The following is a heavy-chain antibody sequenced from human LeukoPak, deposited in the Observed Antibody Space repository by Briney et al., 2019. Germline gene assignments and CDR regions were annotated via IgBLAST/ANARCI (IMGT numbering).Heavy chain of an antibody. CDR2: ISYDGSNK. CDR3: AREVVVRENWFDP. D-gene: IGHD2-21*01. J-gene: IGHJ5*02. CDR1: GFTFSIYA. V-gene: IGHV3-30-3*01. Sequence: GGSLRLSCAASGFTFSIYAMHWFRQAPGKGLEWVAVISYDGSNKYYADSVKGRFTISRDNSKNTLYLQMNSLRAEDTAVYYCAREVVVRENWFDPWGQGTLVTVSS.